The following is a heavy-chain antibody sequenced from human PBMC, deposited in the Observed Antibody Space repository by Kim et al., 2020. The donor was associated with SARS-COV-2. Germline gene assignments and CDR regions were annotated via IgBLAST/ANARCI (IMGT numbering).Heavy chain of an antibody. Sequence: SDTLSLTCIVSGGSISSRTYYWGWVRQPPGKGLEWIGMISYSGSAPYNPSLKGRVSISLDTSKNQFSLRLYPVTAADTAVYYCTRSHGVYWGQGTLVTVSS. CDR1: GGSISSRTYY. D-gene: IGHD3-3*01. V-gene: IGHV4-39*01. CDR3: TRSHGVY. J-gene: IGHJ4*02. CDR2: ISYSGSA.